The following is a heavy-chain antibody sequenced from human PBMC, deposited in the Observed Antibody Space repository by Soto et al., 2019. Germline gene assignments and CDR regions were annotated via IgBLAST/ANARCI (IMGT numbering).Heavy chain of an antibody. V-gene: IGHV4-30-4*01. Sequence: QVQLQESGPGLVKPSQTLSLTCTVSGGSISSGDYYWSWIRQPPGKGLEWIGYIYYSGSTYYNPSLKSRVTISVDTSKNQFSLKLSSVTAADTAVYYCARDAGHYYDSSGPGGFDYWGQGTLVTVSS. D-gene: IGHD3-22*01. J-gene: IGHJ4*02. CDR3: ARDAGHYYDSSGPGGFDY. CDR1: GGSISSGDYY. CDR2: IYYSGST.